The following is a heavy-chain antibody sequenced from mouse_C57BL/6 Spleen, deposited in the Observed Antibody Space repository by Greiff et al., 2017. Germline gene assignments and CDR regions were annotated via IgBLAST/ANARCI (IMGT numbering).Heavy chain of an antibody. Sequence: QVHVKQSGAELVKPGASVKLSCKASGYTFTEYTIHWVKQRSGQGLEWIGWFYPGSGSIKYNEKFKDKATLTADKSSSTVYMELSRLTSEDSAVYFCARHEVGIYYDYDNYAMDYWGQGTSVTISS. D-gene: IGHD2-4*01. J-gene: IGHJ4*01. CDR1: GYTFTEYT. V-gene: IGHV1-62-2*01. CDR2: FYPGSGSI. CDR3: ARHEVGIYYDYDNYAMDY.